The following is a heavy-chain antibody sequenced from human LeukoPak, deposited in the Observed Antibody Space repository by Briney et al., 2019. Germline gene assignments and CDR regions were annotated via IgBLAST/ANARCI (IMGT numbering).Heavy chain of an antibody. Sequence: ASVKVSCKASGYTFTGYYMHWVRQAPGQGLEWMGWINPNSGGTNYAQKFQGRVTMTRDTSISTAYMELSRLRSDDTAVHYCARGYYYDSSGSYGNGAFDIWGQGTMVTVSS. CDR1: GYTFTGYY. CDR3: ARGYYYDSSGSYGNGAFDI. V-gene: IGHV1-2*02. J-gene: IGHJ3*02. CDR2: INPNSGGT. D-gene: IGHD3-22*01.